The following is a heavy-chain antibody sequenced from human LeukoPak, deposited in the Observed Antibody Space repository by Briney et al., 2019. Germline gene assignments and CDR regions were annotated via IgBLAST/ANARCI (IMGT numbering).Heavy chain of an antibody. Sequence: GRSLRLSCAASGFTFSSYGMHWVRQALGKGLEWVSSVSTGSNYIYYADSVKGRFTISRDNDKNSLYLQMNSLRAEDTAVYYCARDASLVEQWLVYFDYWGPGTLVTVSS. CDR1: GFTFSSYG. V-gene: IGHV3-21*01. D-gene: IGHD6-19*01. CDR2: VSTGSNYI. CDR3: ARDASLVEQWLVYFDY. J-gene: IGHJ4*02.